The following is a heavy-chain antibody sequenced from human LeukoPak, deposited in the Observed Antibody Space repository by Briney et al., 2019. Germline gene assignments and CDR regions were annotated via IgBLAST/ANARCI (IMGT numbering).Heavy chain of an antibody. CDR1: GGSFSGYH. CDR3: ARMVHDSSGYPGYYYYYMDV. J-gene: IGHJ6*03. V-gene: IGHV4-34*01. D-gene: IGHD3-22*01. CDR2: INHRGIT. Sequence: SETLSLTCAVYGGSFSGYHWTWIRQPPGKGLEWVGEINHRGITKYNPSLESRVTVSVDTSKNQFSLRLSSVTAADTAVYFCARMVHDSSGYPGYYYYYMDVWGKGTTVTVSS.